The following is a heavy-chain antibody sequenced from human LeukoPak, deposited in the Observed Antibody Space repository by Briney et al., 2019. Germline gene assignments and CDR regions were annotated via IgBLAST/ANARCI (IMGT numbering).Heavy chain of an antibody. Sequence: GGSLRLSCAASGFTFSSYGMSWVRQAPGKGLEWVSAISGSGGSTYYADSVKGRFTISRDNSKNTLYLQMNNLRAEDTALYYCAKTFGWPYYFDYWGQGTLVTVSS. CDR2: ISGSGGST. D-gene: IGHD2/OR15-2a*01. V-gene: IGHV3-23*01. CDR3: AKTFGWPYYFDY. CDR1: GFTFSSYG. J-gene: IGHJ4*02.